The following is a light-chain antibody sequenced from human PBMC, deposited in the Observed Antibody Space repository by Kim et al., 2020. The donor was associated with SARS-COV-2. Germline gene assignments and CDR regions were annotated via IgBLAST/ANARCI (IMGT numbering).Light chain of an antibody. CDR3: NSRDSSGNHLEV. Sequence: LGQTVRITCKGDSLRSYYASWYQQKPGQAPVLGIYGKNNRPSGIPDRFSGSSSGNTASLTITGAQAEDEADYYCNSRDSSGNHLEVFGGGTQLTVL. CDR1: SLRSYY. CDR2: GKN. J-gene: IGLJ2*01. V-gene: IGLV3-19*01.